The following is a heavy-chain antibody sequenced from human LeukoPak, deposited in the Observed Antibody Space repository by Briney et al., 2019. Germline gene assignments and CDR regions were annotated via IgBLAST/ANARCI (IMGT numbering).Heavy chain of an antibody. CDR2: IGDSGTPI. V-gene: IGHV3-11*04. CDR1: GFTFSDHY. D-gene: IGHD4/OR15-4a*01. Sequence: GGSLGLSCAASGFTFSDHYMSWIRQAPGKGLEWVSYIGDSGTPIYYADSVKGRFTVSRDNAKNSLFLQMDSLRAEDTAVYYCARDRRPSVYGGLDNWGQGTLVTVSS. J-gene: IGHJ4*02. CDR3: ARDRRPSVYGGLDN.